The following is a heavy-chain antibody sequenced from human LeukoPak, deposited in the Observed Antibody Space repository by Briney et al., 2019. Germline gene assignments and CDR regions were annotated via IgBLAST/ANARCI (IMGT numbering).Heavy chain of an antibody. V-gene: IGHV3-33*06. D-gene: IGHD5-18*01. CDR1: GFTFSSYG. J-gene: IGHJ5*02. CDR2: IWYDGSNK. CDR3: AKGVDTAVVTGSHNWFDP. Sequence: GGSLRLSCAASGFTFSSYGMHWVRQAPGQGLEWVALIWYDGSNKYYADSVKGRFTISRDNSNNTLYLQMNSLRAEDTAVYYCAKGVDTAVVTGSHNWFDPWGQGTVDTVSS.